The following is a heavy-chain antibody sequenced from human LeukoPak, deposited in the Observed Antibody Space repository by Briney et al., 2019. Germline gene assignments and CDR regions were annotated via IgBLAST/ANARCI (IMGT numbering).Heavy chain of an antibody. CDR3: ARHLNYYLDY. V-gene: IGHV3-23*01. Sequence: GGSLRLSCAASGFTFSNYAMTWVRQAPGKGLEWVSAIGGDAVAAYYADSVMGRFTISRDNSKNTLYLQMNSLRAEDTAVYYCARHLNYYLDYWGQGTLVTVSS. CDR2: IGGDAVAA. J-gene: IGHJ4*02. D-gene: IGHD3-10*01. CDR1: GFTFSNYA.